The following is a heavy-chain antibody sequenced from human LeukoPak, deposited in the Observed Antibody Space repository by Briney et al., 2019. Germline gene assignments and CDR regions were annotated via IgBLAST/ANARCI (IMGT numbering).Heavy chain of an antibody. Sequence: ASVKVSCKASGYTFTGYYMHWVRQAPGQGLEWMGWINPNSGGTNYAQKFQGRVTMTRDTSISTAYMELSRLRSDDTAVYYCARDPMGIAVAGIFDYWGQGTLVNVSS. J-gene: IGHJ4*02. CDR3: ARDPMGIAVAGIFDY. CDR1: GYTFTGYY. D-gene: IGHD6-19*01. V-gene: IGHV1-2*02. CDR2: INPNSGGT.